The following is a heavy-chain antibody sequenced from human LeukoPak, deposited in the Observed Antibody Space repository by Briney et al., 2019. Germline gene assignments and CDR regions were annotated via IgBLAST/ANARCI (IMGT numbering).Heavy chain of an antibody. CDR1: GFTFSTYA. CDR3: AKWGSGYYFDY. V-gene: IGHV3-30*18. J-gene: IGHJ4*02. Sequence: GGSLRLSCAASGFTFSTYAIHWVRQAPGKGLEWVAVISNSGSNKYYADSMKGRFTVSRDNSKNTAYLQLNSLRTEDTAVYYCAKWGSGYYFDYWGQGTLVTVPS. D-gene: IGHD3-16*01. CDR2: ISNSGSNK.